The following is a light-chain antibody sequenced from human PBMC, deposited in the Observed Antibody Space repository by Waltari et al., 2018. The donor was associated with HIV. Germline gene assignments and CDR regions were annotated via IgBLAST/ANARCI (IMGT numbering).Light chain of an antibody. V-gene: IGKV4-1*01. CDR2: WAS. CDR1: QSVLYSPNNKNY. J-gene: IGKJ4*01. CDR3: QQYYSTPPT. Sequence: DIVMTQSPDSLAVSLGERATLNCKSSQSVLYSPNNKNYLAWYTQKPGQPPKLLIYWASTRESGVPDRFSGSGSGTDFTLTISSLQAEDVAVYYCQQYYSTPPTFGGGTKVEIK.